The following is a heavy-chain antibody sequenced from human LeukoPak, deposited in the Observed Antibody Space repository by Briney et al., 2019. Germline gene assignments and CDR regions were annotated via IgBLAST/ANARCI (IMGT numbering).Heavy chain of an antibody. V-gene: IGHV1-2*02. J-gene: IGHJ3*02. D-gene: IGHD3-22*01. Sequence: ASVKVSCKASGYTFTGYYMHWVRQAPGQGLEWMGWINPNSGGTNYAQKFQGRVTMTRDTSISTAYMELSRLRSDDTAVYYCARDRTYYYDSSGYDAFDIWGQGTMVTVSS. CDR3: ARDRTYYYDSSGYDAFDI. CDR1: GYTFTGYY. CDR2: INPNSGGT.